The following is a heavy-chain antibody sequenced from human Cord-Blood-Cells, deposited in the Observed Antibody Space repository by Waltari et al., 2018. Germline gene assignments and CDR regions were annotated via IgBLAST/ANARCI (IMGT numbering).Heavy chain of an antibody. CDR3: ARVPPGGGYYYSDEAFDI. V-gene: IGHV1-69*09. D-gene: IGHD3-22*01. J-gene: IGHJ3*02. CDR2: IIPILGIA. CDR1: GGTFSSYA. Sequence: QVQLVQSGAEVKKPGSSVKVSCKASGGTFSSYAISWVRQAPGQGLEWMGRIIPILGIANYAQKFQGRVTITADKSTSTAYMELSSLRSEDTAVYYCARVPPGGGYYYSDEAFDIWGQGTMVTVSS.